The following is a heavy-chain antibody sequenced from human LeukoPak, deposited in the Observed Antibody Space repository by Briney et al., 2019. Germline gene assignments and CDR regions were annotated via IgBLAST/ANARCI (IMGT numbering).Heavy chain of an antibody. Sequence: PGGSLRLSCAASGFTFSSYGMHWVRQAPGKGLEWVAVISYDGSNKYYADSVKGRFTISRDNAKNSLYLQMNSLRAEDTAVYYCAKDRGYSGYIDYWGQGTLVTVSS. J-gene: IGHJ4*02. V-gene: IGHV3-30*18. CDR3: AKDRGYSGYIDY. D-gene: IGHD1-26*01. CDR2: ISYDGSNK. CDR1: GFTFSSYG.